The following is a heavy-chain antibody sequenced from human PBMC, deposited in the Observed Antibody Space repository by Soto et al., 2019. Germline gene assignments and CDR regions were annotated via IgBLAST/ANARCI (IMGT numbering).Heavy chain of an antibody. J-gene: IGHJ4*02. Sequence: PGGSLRLSCAASGFTFSDYAMHGVRQAPGKGLEWVAVVSHDVRNTHYADSVKGRFTISRDSSKNTVSLEMTSLRAEDTAVYYCAKGGRQWLVTSDFNYWGQGALVTVSS. D-gene: IGHD6-19*01. V-gene: IGHV3-30*18. CDR1: GFTFSDYA. CDR3: AKGGRQWLVTSDFNY. CDR2: VSHDVRNT.